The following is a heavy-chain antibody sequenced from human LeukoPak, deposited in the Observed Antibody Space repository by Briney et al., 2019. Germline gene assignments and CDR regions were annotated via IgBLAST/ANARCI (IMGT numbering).Heavy chain of an antibody. J-gene: IGHJ4*02. CDR1: GFTYSSNY. CDR3: GASNLLAGYYSLNY. V-gene: IGHV3-66*01. D-gene: IGHD3-9*01. CDR2: MNGAGDA. Sequence: GGSLRLSCAASGFTYSSNYMGWVRQAPGKGLEWVSLMNGAGDAHYSDYVRGGFTVSRNISENTMYFQMINLRADDTAVYYCGASNLLAGYYSLNYWGQGTLVTASS.